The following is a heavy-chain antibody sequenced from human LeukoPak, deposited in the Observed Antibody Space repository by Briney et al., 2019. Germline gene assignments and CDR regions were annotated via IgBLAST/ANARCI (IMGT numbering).Heavy chain of an antibody. V-gene: IGHV3-23*01. J-gene: IGHJ4*02. CDR2: ISGSGGST. CDR3: AKGSGYSYGTSYDHFDY. Sequence: GGSLRLSCVASGFTFSSYGMSWVRQAPGKGLEWVSAISGSGGSTYYADSVKGRFTVSRDNSKNTLYLQMNSLRAEDTAVYYCAKGSGYSYGTSYDHFDYRGQGTLVTVSS. CDR1: GFTFSSYG. D-gene: IGHD5-18*01.